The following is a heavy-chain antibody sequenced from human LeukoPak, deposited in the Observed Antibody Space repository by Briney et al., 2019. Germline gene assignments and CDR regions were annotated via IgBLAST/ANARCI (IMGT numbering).Heavy chain of an antibody. Sequence: PSEALSLTCTVSGGSISSYYWSWIRQPPGKGLEWIGYIYYSGSTNYNPSLKSRVTISVDTSKNQFSLKLSSVTAADTAVYYCASWNCSGGSCYSLDAFDIWGQGTMVTVSS. V-gene: IGHV4-59*01. CDR2: IYYSGST. D-gene: IGHD2-15*01. J-gene: IGHJ3*02. CDR3: ASWNCSGGSCYSLDAFDI. CDR1: GGSISSYY.